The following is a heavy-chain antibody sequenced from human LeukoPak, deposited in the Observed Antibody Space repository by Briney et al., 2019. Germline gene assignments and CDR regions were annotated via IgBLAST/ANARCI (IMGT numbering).Heavy chain of an antibody. J-gene: IGHJ3*02. CDR1: GFIFNTYA. V-gene: IGHV3-23*01. Sequence: PGGSLRLSYTASGFIFNTYAMNWVRQAPGKGLEWVSSITGSGGSTYYADSVKGRFTISRDNSRTTLYLQMMSLRAEDTAVYFCAKNAFYYDTSRLAFDIWGHGTMVTVSS. CDR2: ITGSGGST. CDR3: AKNAFYYDTSRLAFDI. D-gene: IGHD3-22*01.